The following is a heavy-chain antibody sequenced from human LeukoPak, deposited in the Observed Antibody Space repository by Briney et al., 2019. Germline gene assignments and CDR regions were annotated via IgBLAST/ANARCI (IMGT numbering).Heavy chain of an antibody. CDR1: GFTFSNYG. Sequence: GGSLRLSCAASGFTFSNYGMNWVRQAPGKGLEWVSYISSSSDATHYADSVKGRFTISRDNAKNSLYLEMNSLRDEDTAVYYCARAMRSGYEYWGQGTLVTVSA. CDR3: ARAMRSGYEY. J-gene: IGHJ4*02. CDR2: ISSSSDAT. D-gene: IGHD5-12*01. V-gene: IGHV3-48*02.